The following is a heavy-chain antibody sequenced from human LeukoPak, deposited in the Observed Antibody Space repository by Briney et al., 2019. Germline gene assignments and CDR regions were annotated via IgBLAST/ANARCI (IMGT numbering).Heavy chain of an antibody. J-gene: IGHJ4*02. CDR1: GGSISSYY. D-gene: IGHD6-13*01. Sequence: SETLPLTCTDSGGSISSYYWSWIRQPPGEGLEWIGYIYYSGSTNYNPSLKSRVTISVDTSKNQFSLKLSSVTAADTAVYYCARAGYSSLEFAHDYRGQGTLVTVSS. CDR2: IYYSGST. V-gene: IGHV4-59*01. CDR3: ARAGYSSLEFAHDY.